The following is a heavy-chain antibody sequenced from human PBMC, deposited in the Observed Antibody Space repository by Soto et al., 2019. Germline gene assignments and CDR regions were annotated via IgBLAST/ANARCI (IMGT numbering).Heavy chain of an antibody. CDR3: ARDHHRYSGYDYVDY. CDR2: ISSSSSYT. Sequence: QVQLVESGGGLVKPGGSLRVSCAASGFTFSDYYMSWIRQAPGKGLEWVSYISSSSSYTNYADSVKGRFTISRDNAKNSLYLQMNSLRADDTAVYYCARDHHRYSGYDYVDYWGQGTLVTVSS. CDR1: GFTFSDYY. J-gene: IGHJ4*02. V-gene: IGHV3-11*05. D-gene: IGHD5-12*01.